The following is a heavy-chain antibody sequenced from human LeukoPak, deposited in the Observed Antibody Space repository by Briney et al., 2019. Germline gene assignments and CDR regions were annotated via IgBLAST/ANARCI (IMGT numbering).Heavy chain of an antibody. CDR2: IYYSGST. Sequence: SETLSLTCTVSGGSISSYYWSWIRQPPGKGLEWIGHIYYSGSTNYNPSLKSRVTISVDTSKNQFSLKLSSVTAADTAVYYCARDSSLSPPYYFDYWGQGTLVTVSS. CDR3: ARDSSLSPPYYFDY. J-gene: IGHJ4*02. D-gene: IGHD6-6*01. CDR1: GGSISSYY. V-gene: IGHV4-59*01.